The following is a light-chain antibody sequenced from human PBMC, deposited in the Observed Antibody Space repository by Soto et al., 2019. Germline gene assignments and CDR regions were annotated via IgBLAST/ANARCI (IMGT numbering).Light chain of an antibody. CDR2: DVS. V-gene: IGLV2-14*01. J-gene: IGLJ1*01. CDR1: SSDVGGYNY. Sequence: QSALTQPASVSGSPGQSITISCTGTSSDVGGYNYVSWYQQHPGKAPKLMIYDVSNRPSGVSNRFSGSKSGNTASLTISGLQAEDAADYYCRSYTSSSTKVFGTGTKRTGL. CDR3: RSYTSSSTKV.